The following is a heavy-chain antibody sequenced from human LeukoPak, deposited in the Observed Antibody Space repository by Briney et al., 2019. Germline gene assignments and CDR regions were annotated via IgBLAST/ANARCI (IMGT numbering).Heavy chain of an antibody. CDR1: GGTFSSYA. CDR3: ARTYYYDSSGYPIYYYGMDV. D-gene: IGHD3-22*01. J-gene: IGHJ6*02. CDR2: IIPILGIA. V-gene: IGHV1-69*04. Sequence: ASVKVSCKASGGTFSSYAISWVRQAPGQGLEWVGRIIPILGIANYAQKFQGRVTITADKSTSTAYMELSSLRSEDTAVYYCARTYYYDSSGYPIYYYGMDVWGQGTTVTVSS.